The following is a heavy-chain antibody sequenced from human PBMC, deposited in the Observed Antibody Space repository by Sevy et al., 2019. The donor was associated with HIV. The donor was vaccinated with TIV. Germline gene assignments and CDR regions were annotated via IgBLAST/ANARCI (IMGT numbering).Heavy chain of an antibody. CDR2: IGSSGSPI. Sequence: GGSLRLSCAASGFIFSSNEMNWVRQAPGKGLEWVSYIGSSGSPIYYADSVKGRFTISRGNAKNSLYLQMNSMRAEDTAVYYCARVSVDTNFYGMDVWGQGTTVTVSS. CDR1: GFIFSSNE. CDR3: ARVSVDTNFYGMDV. J-gene: IGHJ6*02. V-gene: IGHV3-48*03. D-gene: IGHD5-18*01.